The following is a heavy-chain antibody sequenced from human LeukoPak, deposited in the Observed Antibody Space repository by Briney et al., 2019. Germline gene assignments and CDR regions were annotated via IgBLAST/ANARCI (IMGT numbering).Heavy chain of an antibody. CDR1: GGSISSYY. CDR2: IYYSGST. V-gene: IGHV4-59*08. J-gene: IGHJ4*02. Sequence: SETLSLTCTVAGGSISSYYWSWIRQPPGKGLEWIGYIYYSGSTNYNPSLKSRVTISVDTSKNQFSLKLSSVTAADTAVYYCARGGDIVVVPAALSFDYWGQGTLVTVSS. D-gene: IGHD2-2*01. CDR3: ARGGDIVVVPAALSFDY.